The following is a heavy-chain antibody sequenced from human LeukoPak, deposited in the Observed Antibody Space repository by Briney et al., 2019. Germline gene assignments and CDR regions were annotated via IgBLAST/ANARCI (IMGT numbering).Heavy chain of an antibody. D-gene: IGHD3-10*01. J-gene: IGHJ6*03. Sequence: GASVKVSCKASGYTFTGYYMRWVRQAPGQGLEWMGWINPNSGGTNYAQKFQGRVTMTRDTSISTAYMELSRLRSDGTAVYYCAREVKVRGVQLHYYYYMDVWGKGTTVTVSS. CDR2: INPNSGGT. V-gene: IGHV1-2*02. CDR3: AREVKVRGVQLHYYYYMDV. CDR1: GYTFTGYY.